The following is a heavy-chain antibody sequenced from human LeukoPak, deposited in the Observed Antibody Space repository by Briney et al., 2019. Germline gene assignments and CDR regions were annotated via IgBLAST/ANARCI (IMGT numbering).Heavy chain of an antibody. CDR3: ARAPYCSSTSCLAFDY. CDR1: GFTFSSYW. Sequence: GGSLRLSCAASGFTFSSYWMHWVRQAPGKGLVWVSRINSDGNITNYADSVKGRFTISRDNSKNTLYLQMNSLRAEDTAVYYCARAPYCSSTSCLAFDYWGQGTLVTVSS. J-gene: IGHJ4*02. CDR2: INSDGNIT. D-gene: IGHD2-2*01. V-gene: IGHV3-74*01.